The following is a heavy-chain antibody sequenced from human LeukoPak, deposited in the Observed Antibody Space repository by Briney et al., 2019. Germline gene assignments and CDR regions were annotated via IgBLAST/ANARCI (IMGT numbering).Heavy chain of an antibody. Sequence: SGGSLRLSCAASGFTFSSYAMSWVRQAPGKGLEWVSAISGSGGSTYYADSVKGRFTISRDNSKNTLYLQMNSLRAEDTAVYHCAKSHLWFGEKGNYYYMDVWGKGTTVTVSS. CDR1: GFTFSSYA. J-gene: IGHJ6*03. CDR3: AKSHLWFGEKGNYYYMDV. V-gene: IGHV3-23*01. CDR2: ISGSGGST. D-gene: IGHD3-10*01.